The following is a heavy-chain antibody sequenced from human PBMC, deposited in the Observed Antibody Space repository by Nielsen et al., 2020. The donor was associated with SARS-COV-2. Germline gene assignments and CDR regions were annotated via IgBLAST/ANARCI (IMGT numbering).Heavy chain of an antibody. CDR2: ISWNSGSI. Sequence: SLKISCAASGFTFDDYAMHWVRQAPGKGLEWVSGISWNSGSIGYADSVKGRFTISRDNAKNSLYLQMNSLRAEDTALYYCAKDTDVFSRDSSGWYYFDYWGQGTLVTVSS. CDR3: AKDTDVFSRDSSGWYYFDY. V-gene: IGHV3-9*01. J-gene: IGHJ4*02. CDR1: GFTFDDYA. D-gene: IGHD6-19*01.